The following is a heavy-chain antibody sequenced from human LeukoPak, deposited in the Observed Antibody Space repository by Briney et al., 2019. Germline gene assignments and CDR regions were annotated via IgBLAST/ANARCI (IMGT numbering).Heavy chain of an antibody. CDR3: ATGRSCTTCYLPDY. J-gene: IGHJ4*02. CDR1: GFTFSSYA. CDR2: ISGSGGST. V-gene: IGHV3-23*01. Sequence: GGSLRLSCAASGFTFSSYAMSWVRQAPGKGLGWVSAISGSGGSTYYADSVKGRFTISRDNSKNTLYLQMNSLRAEDTAVYHCATGRSCTTCYLPDYWGQGTLVTVSS. D-gene: IGHD2-2*01.